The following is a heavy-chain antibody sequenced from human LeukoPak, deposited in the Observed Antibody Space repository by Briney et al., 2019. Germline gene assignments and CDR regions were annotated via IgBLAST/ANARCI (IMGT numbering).Heavy chain of an antibody. V-gene: IGHV1-8*01. J-gene: IGHJ5*02. CDR1: GYTFTSYD. CDR3: ARDYYGWGSFFWFDP. CDR2: MNPNSGNT. D-gene: IGHD3-10*01. Sequence: ASVKVSCKASGYTFTSYDINWVRQATGQGLEWMGGMNPNSGNTGYAQKFQGRVTMTRNTSISTAYMELSSLRSEDTAVYYCARDYYGWGSFFWFDPWGPGTLVTVSS.